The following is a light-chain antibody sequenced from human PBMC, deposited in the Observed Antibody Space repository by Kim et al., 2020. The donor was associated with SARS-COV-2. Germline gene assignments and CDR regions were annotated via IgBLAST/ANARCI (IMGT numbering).Light chain of an antibody. CDR3: GSRDNNGPGV. Sequence: LGQTARITCQGDNLRKYPASWYQQKPGQAPILVMHDKNNVRPSGVPGRFSGSNSGNTAFLTITGAQVEDEAAYYCGSRDNNGPGVFGGGTKLTVL. CDR1: NLRKYP. CDR2: DKN. J-gene: IGLJ3*02. V-gene: IGLV3-19*01.